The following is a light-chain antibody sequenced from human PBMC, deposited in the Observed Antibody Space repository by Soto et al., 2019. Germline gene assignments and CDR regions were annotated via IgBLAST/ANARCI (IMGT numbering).Light chain of an antibody. CDR3: QSYDSSLSGVYV. V-gene: IGLV1-44*01. CDR2: SDN. J-gene: IGLJ1*01. CDR1: SSNIGSST. Sequence: QSVLTQPPSASGTPGQRVTISCSGSSSNIGSSTVTWYQQLPGAAPTVLIHSDNQRPSGVPDRFSGSKSGTSASLAISGLQSDDEADYYCQSYDSSLSGVYVFGTGTKVTVL.